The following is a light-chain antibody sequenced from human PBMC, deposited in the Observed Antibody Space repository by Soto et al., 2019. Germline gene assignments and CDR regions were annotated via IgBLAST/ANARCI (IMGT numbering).Light chain of an antibody. CDR2: RNN. V-gene: IGLV1-47*01. CDR1: SSNIGSNY. J-gene: IGLJ1*01. CDR3: AAWDDTLSGYV. Sequence: QSVLTQPPSASGTPGQRVTISCSGSSSNIGSNYVCWYQQLPGTAPKLLIFRNNLRPSGVPDRFTGSKSDTSASLAISGLRSEDEADYYCAAWDDTLSGYVFGTGTKDTVL.